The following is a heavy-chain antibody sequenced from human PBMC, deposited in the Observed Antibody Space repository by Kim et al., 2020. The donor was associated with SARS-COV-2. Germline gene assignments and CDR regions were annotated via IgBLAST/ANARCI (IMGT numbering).Heavy chain of an antibody. V-gene: IGHV1-24*01. J-gene: IGHJ6*02. CDR2: FNREDGET. CDR3: ARKRLGELFTMDRDGMDV. Sequence: ASVKVSCKVSGHTLTEFSMHWVRQAPGKGLEWMGGFNREDGETIYAQKFQGRVTMTEDTSTDTVYMELRSLRSGDTAVYHCARKRLGELFTMDRDGMDVWGQGTTVTVSS. CDR1: GHTLTEFS. D-gene: IGHD3-10*01.